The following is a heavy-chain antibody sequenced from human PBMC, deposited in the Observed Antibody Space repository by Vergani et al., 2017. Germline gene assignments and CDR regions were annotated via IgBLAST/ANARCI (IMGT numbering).Heavy chain of an antibody. CDR2: INHSGST. CDR1: GGSFSGYY. V-gene: IGHV4-34*01. CDR3: ARVEDSSWLYDY. D-gene: IGHD6-13*01. Sequence: QVQLQQWGAGLLKPSETLSLTCAVYGGSFSGYYWSWIRQPPGKGLEWIGEINHSGSTNYNRSLKSRVTISVDTSKNQFSLKLSSVTAADTAVYYCARVEDSSWLYDYWGQGTLVTVSS. J-gene: IGHJ4*02.